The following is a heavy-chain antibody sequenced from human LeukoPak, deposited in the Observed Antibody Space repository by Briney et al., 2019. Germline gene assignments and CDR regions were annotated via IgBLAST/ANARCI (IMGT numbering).Heavy chain of an antibody. CDR1: GFTFDDYA. D-gene: IGHD6-19*01. J-gene: IGHJ4*02. CDR2: ISWNSGSI. V-gene: IGHV3-9*01. CDR3: AKAPIAVAARFDY. Sequence: GGSLRLSCAASGFTFDDYAMHWVRQAPGEGLEWVSGISWNSGSIGYADSVKGRFTISRDNAKNSLYLQMNSLRAEDTALYYCAKAPIAVAARFDYWGQGTLVTVSS.